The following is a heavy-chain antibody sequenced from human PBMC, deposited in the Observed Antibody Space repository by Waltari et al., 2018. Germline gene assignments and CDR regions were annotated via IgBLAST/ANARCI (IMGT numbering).Heavy chain of an antibody. J-gene: IGHJ4*02. Sequence: EVHLVQSGGGLIQPGGCLRLSCGVSGFTFRTDWLTWGRQAPGKCLEWVANINQDGRDKNYVDSVEGRFTISRDNAQNSVYLQMNSLRAEDTAVYYCARDVPNGYFDYWGSGTLVTVSS. CDR1: GFTFRTDW. CDR2: INQDGRDK. CDR3: ARDVPNGYFDY. D-gene: IGHD1-1*01. V-gene: IGHV3-7*01.